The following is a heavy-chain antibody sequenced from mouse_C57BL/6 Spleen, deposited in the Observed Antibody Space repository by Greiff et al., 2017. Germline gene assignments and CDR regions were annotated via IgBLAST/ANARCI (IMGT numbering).Heavy chain of an antibody. Sequence: VQLQQPGAELVRPGSSVKLSCKASGYTFTSYWMHWVKQRPIQGLEWIGNIDPSDSETHYNQKFKDKATLTVDKSSSTAYMQLSRLTSEDSAVYYCAREGYFDYWGQGTTLTVSS. CDR3: AREGYFDY. CDR2: IDPSDSET. J-gene: IGHJ2*01. CDR1: GYTFTSYW. V-gene: IGHV1-52*01.